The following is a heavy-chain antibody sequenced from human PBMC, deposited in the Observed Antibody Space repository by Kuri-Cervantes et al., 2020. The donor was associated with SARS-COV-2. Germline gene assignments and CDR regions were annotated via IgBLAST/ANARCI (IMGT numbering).Heavy chain of an antibody. CDR3: AREIQLWKPIDY. CDR1: GSTFTSYA. CDR2: ISTSNGNT. Sequence: ASVKVSCKAFGSTFTSYAISWVRQAPGQGLEWMGWISTSNGNTNYAQKLQGRVTMTTDTSTSTAYMELRSLRSDDTAVYYCAREIQLWKPIDYWGQGTLVTVSS. V-gene: IGHV1-18*04. J-gene: IGHJ4*02. D-gene: IGHD5-18*01.